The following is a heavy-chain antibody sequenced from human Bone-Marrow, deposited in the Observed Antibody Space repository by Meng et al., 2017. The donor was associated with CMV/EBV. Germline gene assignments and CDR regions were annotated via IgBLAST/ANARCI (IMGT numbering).Heavy chain of an antibody. J-gene: IGHJ6*02. CDR2: INSDGSST. V-gene: IGHV3-74*01. CDR1: GFTFSSYW. D-gene: IGHD3-10*01. CDR3: ARGRYYGSGIAGMDV. Sequence: ETLSLTCAASGFTFSSYWMHWVRQAPGKGLVWVSRINSDGSSTSYADSVKGRFTISRDNAKNTLYLQMNSLRAEDTAVYYCARGRYYGSGIAGMDVWGQGTTVTVSS.